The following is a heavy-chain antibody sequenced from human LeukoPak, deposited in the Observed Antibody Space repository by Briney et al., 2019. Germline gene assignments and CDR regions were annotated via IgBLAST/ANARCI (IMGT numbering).Heavy chain of an antibody. D-gene: IGHD6-19*01. CDR3: ARPVEQWLTEN. Sequence: GGSLRLSCAASGFTFSSYAMHWVRQAPGKGLEWVAVISYDGSNKYYADSVKGRFTISRDNSKNMLYLQMNSLRVEDTAVYYCARPVEQWLTENWGQGTLVIVSS. V-gene: IGHV3-30*04. CDR2: ISYDGSNK. CDR1: GFTFSSYA. J-gene: IGHJ4*02.